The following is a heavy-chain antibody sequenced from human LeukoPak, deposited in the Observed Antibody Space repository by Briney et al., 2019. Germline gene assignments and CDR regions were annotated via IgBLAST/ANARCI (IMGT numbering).Heavy chain of an antibody. CDR2: ISGDGGST. CDR3: AKSWGYSYGQAYYYYGIEV. V-gene: IGHV3-43*02. D-gene: IGHD5-18*01. J-gene: IGHJ6*02. Sequence: GGSLRLSCAASGFTFDHHAMHWVRQAPGKGLEWVSLISGDGGSTYYADSVKGRFTISRDNSKNSLYLQMNSLRTEDTALYYCAKSWGYSYGQAYYYYGIEVWGQGTTVTVSS. CDR1: GFTFDHHA.